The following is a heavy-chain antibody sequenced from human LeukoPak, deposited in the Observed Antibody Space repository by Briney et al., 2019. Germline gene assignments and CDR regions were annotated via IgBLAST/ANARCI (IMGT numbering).Heavy chain of an antibody. J-gene: IGHJ4*02. Sequence: SETLSLTCAVSGGSISSSNWWSWVRQPPGKGLEWIGEIYHSGSTNYNPSLKSRVTISVDKSKNQFSLKLSFVTAADTVVYYCAKAYYDSSGFYFDYWGPGTLVTVSS. CDR1: GGSISSSNW. D-gene: IGHD3-22*01. V-gene: IGHV4-4*02. CDR3: AKAYYDSSGFYFDY. CDR2: IYHSGST.